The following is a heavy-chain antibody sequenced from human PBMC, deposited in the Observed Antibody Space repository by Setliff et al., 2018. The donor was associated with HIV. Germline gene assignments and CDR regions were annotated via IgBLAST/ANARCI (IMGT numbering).Heavy chain of an antibody. CDR1: GGSLSPYY. D-gene: IGHD2-15*01. CDR2: IYPTGST. CDR3: ARVFPPIRGAPFGTPPGAFDV. Sequence: NPSETLSLTCSVSGGSLSPYYWTWIRQPAGKGLEWLGRIYPTGSTIHNPSLRSRVTMSVDTSKNQFSLNLSSVTAADTAMYYCARVFPPIRGAPFGTPPGAFDVWGQGTMVTVSS. J-gene: IGHJ3*01. V-gene: IGHV4-4*07.